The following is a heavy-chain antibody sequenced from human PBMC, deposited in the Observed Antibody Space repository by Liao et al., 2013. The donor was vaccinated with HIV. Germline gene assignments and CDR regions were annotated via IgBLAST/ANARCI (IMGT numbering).Heavy chain of an antibody. D-gene: IGHD3-22*01. V-gene: IGHV4-39*07. CDR2: VYYSGTT. CDR1: DASMATNNYY. Sequence: QLQLQESGPGLVKPSETLSLTCTVSDASMATNNYYWGWIRQPPGKGLEWIGSVYYSGTTYYSPSLKSRVTISIDTSKNQFFLKMNSVTAADTAVYYCARRSYYYDSSGYYSDPYYYYYYMDVWAKGPRSPSP. J-gene: IGHJ6*03. CDR3: ARRSYYYDSSGYYSDPYYYYYYMDV.